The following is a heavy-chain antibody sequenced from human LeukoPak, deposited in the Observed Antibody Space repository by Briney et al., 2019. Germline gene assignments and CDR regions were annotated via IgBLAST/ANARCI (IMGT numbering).Heavy chain of an antibody. CDR2: ISSSSSTI. V-gene: IGHV3-48*01. CDR3: ARVAHGYGDYGDFDY. J-gene: IGHJ4*02. Sequence: GGSLRLSCAASGFTFSSYSMNWVRQAPGKGLEWVSYISSSSSTIYYADSVKGRFTISRDNAKNSLYLQMNSLRAEDTAVYYCARVAHGYGDYGDFDYWGQGTLVTVSS. D-gene: IGHD4-17*01. CDR1: GFTFSSYS.